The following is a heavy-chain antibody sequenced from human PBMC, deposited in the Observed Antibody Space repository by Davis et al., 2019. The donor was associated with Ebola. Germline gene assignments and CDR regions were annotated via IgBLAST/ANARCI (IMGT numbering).Heavy chain of an antibody. V-gene: IGHV1-18*04. Sequence: ASVKVSCKASDYTFTNYGVSWVRQAPGQGLEWMGWISGYTGDTKYTQEFQGRVTMTTDTSTNTAYMELRSLRSDDTAVYYCARGPASWGQGTLVTVSS. CDR2: ISGYTGDT. J-gene: IGHJ4*02. CDR3: ARGPAS. CDR1: DYTFTNYG.